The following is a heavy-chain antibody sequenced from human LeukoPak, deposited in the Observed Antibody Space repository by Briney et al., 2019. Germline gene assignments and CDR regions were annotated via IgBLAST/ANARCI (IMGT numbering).Heavy chain of an antibody. CDR1: GYTFTSYG. V-gene: IGHV1-18*01. J-gene: IGHJ6*03. CDR2: ISAYNGNT. D-gene: IGHD3-3*01. CDR3: ARSRFLEWLLSPFYYYYMDV. Sequence: ASVKVSCKASGYTFTSYGISWVRQAPGQGLEWMGWISAYNGNTNYAQKLQGRVTMTTDTSTSTAYMELRSLRSDDTAVYYCARSRFLEWLLSPFYYYYMDVWGKGTTVTVSS.